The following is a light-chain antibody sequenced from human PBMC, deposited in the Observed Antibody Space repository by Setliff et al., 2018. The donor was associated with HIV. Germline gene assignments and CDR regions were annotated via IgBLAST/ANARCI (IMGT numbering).Light chain of an antibody. CDR2: EVS. Sequence: QSVLTQPASVSGSPGQSITISCTGTSSDVGAYTYVSWYQQHPGKAPKLMIYEVSNRPSGVSSRFSGSKSGSTASLTISGLQTEDEADYYCSSYTSSSSWMFGGGTKVTVL. CDR3: SSYTSSSSWM. J-gene: IGLJ3*02. CDR1: SSDVGAYTY. V-gene: IGLV2-14*01.